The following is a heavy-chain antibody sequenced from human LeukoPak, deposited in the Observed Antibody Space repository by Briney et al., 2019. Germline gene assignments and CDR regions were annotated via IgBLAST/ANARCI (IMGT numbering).Heavy chain of an antibody. CDR2: IRAYNGNT. CDR3: ARDARFYYDSSSYYFNY. V-gene: IGHV1-18*01. D-gene: IGHD3-22*01. CDR1: GYTFTSYG. Sequence: ASVKVSCKASGYTFTSYGISWVRQAPGQGLEWMGWIRAYNGNTNYAQKLQGRVTITTDESTSTAYMELSSLRSEDTAVYYCARDARFYYDSSSYYFNYWGQGTLVTVSS. J-gene: IGHJ4*02.